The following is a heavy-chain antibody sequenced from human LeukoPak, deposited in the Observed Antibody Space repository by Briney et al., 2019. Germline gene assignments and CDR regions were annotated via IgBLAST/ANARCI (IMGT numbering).Heavy chain of an antibody. J-gene: IGHJ4*02. V-gene: IGHV4-34*01. CDR2: INHSGST. CDR1: GGSFSGYY. Sequence: SETLSLTCAVYGGSFSGYYWSWIRQPPGKGLEWIGEINHSGSTNYNPSLKSRVTISVDTSKSQFSLKLSSVTAADTAVYYCARGGVYLSRITGTTSMGDFDYWGQGTLVTVSS. CDR3: ARGGVYLSRITGTTSMGDFDY. D-gene: IGHD1-20*01.